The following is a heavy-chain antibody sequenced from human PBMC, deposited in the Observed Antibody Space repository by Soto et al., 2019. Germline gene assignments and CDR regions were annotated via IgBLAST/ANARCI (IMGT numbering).Heavy chain of an antibody. V-gene: IGHV1-69*13. D-gene: IGHD6-13*01. CDR2: IIPIFGPA. Sequence: SVKVSCKASGGTLSRAAISWVRQAPGQGLEWMGGIIPIFGPAIYAQKFRGRVTITADESTSTAYMELSSLRSEDTAVYYCARVSGSSWSRLDYWGQGALVTVSS. CDR1: GGTLSRAA. CDR3: ARVSGSSWSRLDY. J-gene: IGHJ4*02.